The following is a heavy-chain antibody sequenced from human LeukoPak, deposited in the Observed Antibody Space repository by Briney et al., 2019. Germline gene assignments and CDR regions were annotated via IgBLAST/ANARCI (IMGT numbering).Heavy chain of an antibody. D-gene: IGHD2-8*01. V-gene: IGHV4-4*07. CDR2: MYTSGST. CDR1: GGSISSYY. J-gene: IGHJ3*02. CDR3: ARDGVLALGAFDI. Sequence: PSETLSLTCTVSGGSISSYYWTWIRQPAGKGLEWIGRMYTSGSTNYNPSLKSRVTMSVDTSKNQFSLKLTSVTAADTAIYYCARDGVLALGAFDIWGQGTMVTVSS.